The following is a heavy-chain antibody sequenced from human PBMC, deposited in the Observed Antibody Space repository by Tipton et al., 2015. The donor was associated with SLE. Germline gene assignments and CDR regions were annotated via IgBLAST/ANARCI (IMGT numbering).Heavy chain of an antibody. V-gene: IGHV4-38-2*01. CDR3: ARIRWDALLGGRFDP. CDR2: IYHSGST. D-gene: IGHD2-15*01. CDR1: GYSISSGYY. Sequence: GLVKPSETLSLTCAVSGYSISSGYYWGWIRQPPGKGLEWIGSIYHSGSTNYNPSPKSRVTISVDTSKNQFSLKLSSVTAADTAVYYCARIRWDALLGGRFDPWGQGTLVTVSS. J-gene: IGHJ5*02.